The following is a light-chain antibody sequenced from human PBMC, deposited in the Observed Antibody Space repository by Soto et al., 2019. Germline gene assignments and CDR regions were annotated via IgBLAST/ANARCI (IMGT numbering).Light chain of an antibody. CDR2: GAS. J-gene: IGKJ3*01. CDR1: QRVSSNN. Sequence: EIVLTQSPGTLSLSPXEXATLSCRASQRVSSNNLAWYQQRPGQAPRVVIYGASTRATGIPERFSGSGSGTDFTLTISRLEPEDFAVYYCQQYGRSPFTFGPGTKVDIK. V-gene: IGKV3-20*01. CDR3: QQYGRSPFT.